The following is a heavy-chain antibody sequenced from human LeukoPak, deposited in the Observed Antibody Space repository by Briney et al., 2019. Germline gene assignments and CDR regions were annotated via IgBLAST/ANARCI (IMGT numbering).Heavy chain of an antibody. CDR2: IYYTGNT. D-gene: IGHD3-22*01. V-gene: IGHV4-39*01. CDR1: GVSISSSYSY. CDR3: ARSRYYYDSSGPLLDY. J-gene: IGHJ4*02. Sequence: SETLSLTCTVSGVSISSSYSYWGWIRQPPGMGLEWIGSIYYTGNTYYNASLKSQVSISIDTSKNQFSLKLTSVTAADTAVYYCARSRYYYDSSGPLLDYWGQGTLVTVSS.